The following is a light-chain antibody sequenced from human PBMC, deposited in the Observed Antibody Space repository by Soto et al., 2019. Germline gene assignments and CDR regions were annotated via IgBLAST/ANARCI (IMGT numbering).Light chain of an antibody. CDR3: SSYAGGIKWV. CDR1: SGDVGGYNF. V-gene: IGLV2-8*01. CDR2: EVS. Sequence: QSALTQPPSASGSPGQSVTISCTGTSGDVGGYNFVSWYQQHTGKAPKFMIYEVSKRPSGVPDRFSGYKSGNTASLTVSGLQAEDEADYYCSSYAGGIKWVFGGGTKLTVL. J-gene: IGLJ3*02.